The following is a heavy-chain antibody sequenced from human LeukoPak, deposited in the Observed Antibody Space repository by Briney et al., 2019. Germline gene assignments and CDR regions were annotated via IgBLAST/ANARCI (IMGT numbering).Heavy chain of an antibody. D-gene: IGHD6-19*01. V-gene: IGHV1-18*01. CDR2: ISGYNGNT. CDR1: GYTFTIYG. Sequence: ASVKVSCKASGYTFTIYGISWVRQAPGQGLEWMGWISGYNGNTHYPQKLQGRVTMTTDTSTSTAYMELRSLRSDDTAVYYCAAGYSSGWPLGAFDIWGQGTMVTVSS. J-gene: IGHJ3*02. CDR3: AAGYSSGWPLGAFDI.